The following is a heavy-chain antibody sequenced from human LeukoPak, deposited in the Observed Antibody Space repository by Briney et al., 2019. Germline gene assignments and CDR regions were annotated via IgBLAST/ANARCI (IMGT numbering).Heavy chain of an antibody. D-gene: IGHD6-13*01. CDR3: ARATQQLVHFDY. Sequence: PSETLSLTCTVSGGSISGYYWNWIRQPPGKALEWIGYIYYSGGTDYNPFFKSRVTMSVSTSKNQLSLNLNSVTAADTAVYYCARATQQLVHFDYWGQGTLVTVSS. CDR2: IYYSGGT. V-gene: IGHV4-59*01. CDR1: GGSISGYY. J-gene: IGHJ4*02.